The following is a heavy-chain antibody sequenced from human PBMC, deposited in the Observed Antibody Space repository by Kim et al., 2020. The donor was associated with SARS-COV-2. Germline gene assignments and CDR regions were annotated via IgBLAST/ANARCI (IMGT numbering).Heavy chain of an antibody. CDR2: FDPEDGET. Sequence: ASVKVSCKVSGYTLTELSMHWVRQAPGKGLEWMGGFDPEDGETIYAQKFQGRVTMTEDTSTDTAYMELSSLRSEDTAVYYCATDPGVVVPAGWFDPWGQGTLVTVSS. CDR1: GYTLTELS. CDR3: ATDPGVVVPAGWFDP. D-gene: IGHD2-15*01. V-gene: IGHV1-24*01. J-gene: IGHJ5*02.